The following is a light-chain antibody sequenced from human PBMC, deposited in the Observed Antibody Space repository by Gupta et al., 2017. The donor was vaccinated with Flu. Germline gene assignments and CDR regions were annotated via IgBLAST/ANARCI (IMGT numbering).Light chain of an antibody. V-gene: IGKV3-15*01. Sequence: EIVMTQSPATLSVSPGERATLSCRASQNVRNNFLAWHQQKPGQAPRLLMHGVSTRATGIPARFSGSGSGTEFTLTISSLQSEDFAVYYCQHYSDWPLTFGGGTKVVIK. CDR2: GVS. CDR3: QHYSDWPLT. J-gene: IGKJ4*01. CDR1: QNVRNN.